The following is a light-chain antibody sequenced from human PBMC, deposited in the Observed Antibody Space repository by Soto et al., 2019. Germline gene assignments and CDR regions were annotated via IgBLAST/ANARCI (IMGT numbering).Light chain of an antibody. CDR3: ATWDDSLNGPV. CDR2: RND. V-gene: IGLV1-47*01. J-gene: IGLJ2*01. Sequence: QSVLTQPTSVSGTPGQRVTMSCSGSSSNMRSNYAYWYQQLPGTAPKVLIYRNDQRPSGVPDRFSGFKSGTSASLAISGLRSEDEADYYCATWDDSLNGPVFGGGTELTVL. CDR1: SSNMRSNY.